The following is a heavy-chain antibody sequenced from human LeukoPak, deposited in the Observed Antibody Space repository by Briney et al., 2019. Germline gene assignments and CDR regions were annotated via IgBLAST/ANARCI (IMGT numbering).Heavy chain of an antibody. CDR2: IIPIFGTA. Sequence: SVTVSYKASGGTFNSYAISWVRQAPGQGLEWMGGIIPIFGTANYAQKFQGRVTITTDESTSTAYMELSSLRSEDTAVYYCAREGGYRVRDAFDIWGQGTMVTVSS. CDR3: AREGGYRVRDAFDI. J-gene: IGHJ3*02. V-gene: IGHV1-69*05. D-gene: IGHD3-22*01. CDR1: GGTFNSYA.